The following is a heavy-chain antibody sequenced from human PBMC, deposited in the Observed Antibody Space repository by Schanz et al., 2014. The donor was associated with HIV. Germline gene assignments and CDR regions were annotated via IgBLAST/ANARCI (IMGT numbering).Heavy chain of an antibody. J-gene: IGHJ6*02. CDR3: ARSVYGSGSYLYYYYGMDV. CDR2: VYYTGST. V-gene: IGHV4-39*02. Sequence: QLQLQESGPGLVRPSETLSLTCSVFGGSISSSNYYWGWIRQPPGKGLEWIGSVYYTGSTYYNPSLKSRLSIPADASKTHFSLRLSSVTAADSAVYYCARSVYGSGSYLYYYYGMDVWGQGTTVTVSS. CDR1: GGSISSSNYY. D-gene: IGHD3-10*01.